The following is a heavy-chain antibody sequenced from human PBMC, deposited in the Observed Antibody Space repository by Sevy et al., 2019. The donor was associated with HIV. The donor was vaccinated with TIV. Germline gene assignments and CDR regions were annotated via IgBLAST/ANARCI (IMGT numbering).Heavy chain of an antibody. D-gene: IGHD2-8*02. CDR2: IYTGGST. CDR3: ARDHGGVQDWYFDL. CDR1: GFDVSNNY. Sequence: GGSLRLSCAASGFDVSNNYMSWVRQAPGKGLEWVSVIYTGGSTYYADSVTGRFTMSRDTSKNTVYLQMDSLSAEDTAVYYCARDHGGVQDWYFDLWGRRTLVTVSS. V-gene: IGHV3-53*01. J-gene: IGHJ2*01.